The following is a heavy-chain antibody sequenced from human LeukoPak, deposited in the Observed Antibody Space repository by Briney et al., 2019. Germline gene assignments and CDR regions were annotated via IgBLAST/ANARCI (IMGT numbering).Heavy chain of an antibody. V-gene: IGHV1-69*05. D-gene: IGHD2-2*01. J-gene: IGHJ4*02. CDR3: ARSAPEYQLDY. CDR2: IIPIFGTA. CDR1: GGTFNSYA. Sequence: ASVKVSCKASGGTFNSYAISWVRQAPGQGLEWMGGIIPIFGTANYAQKFQGRVTMTRDTSISTAYMELSRLRSDDTAVYYCARSAPEYQLDYWGQGTLVTVSS.